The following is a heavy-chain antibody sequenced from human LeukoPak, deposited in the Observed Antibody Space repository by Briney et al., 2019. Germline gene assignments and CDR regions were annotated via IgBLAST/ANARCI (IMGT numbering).Heavy chain of an antibody. CDR2: INWSGGST. Sequence: GGSLRLSCTASGFAFDERGMSWVRQVPGKGLEWVSGINWSGGSTGYADPLRGRFTISRDNAKNSLYLQMDSLRAEDTALYYCARAPITSPFYFDYWGQGTLVTVSS. D-gene: IGHD2-2*01. CDR3: ARAPITSPFYFDY. CDR1: GFAFDERG. J-gene: IGHJ4*02. V-gene: IGHV3-20*04.